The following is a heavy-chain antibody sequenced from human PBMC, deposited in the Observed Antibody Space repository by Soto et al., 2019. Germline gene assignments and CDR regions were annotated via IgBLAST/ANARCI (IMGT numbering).Heavy chain of an antibody. CDR1: GFTFSSYS. CDR3: ARDLKAAEVRNYYYYGMDV. Sequence: GGSLRLSCAASGFTFSSYSMNWVRQAPGKGLEWVSYICSSSSTIYYADSVKGRFTISRDNAKNSLYRQMNSLRDEDTAVYYCARDLKAAEVRNYYYYGMDVWGQGTTVTVSS. CDR2: ICSSSSTI. V-gene: IGHV3-48*02. D-gene: IGHD6-13*01. J-gene: IGHJ6*02.